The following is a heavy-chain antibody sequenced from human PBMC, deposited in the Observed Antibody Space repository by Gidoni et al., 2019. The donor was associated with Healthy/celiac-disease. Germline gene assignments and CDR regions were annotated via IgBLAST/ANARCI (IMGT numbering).Heavy chain of an antibody. CDR3: ARHEEVGCSGGSCYSPYFQH. D-gene: IGHD2-15*01. V-gene: IGHV4-59*08. J-gene: IGHJ1*01. CDR1: GGSISSYY. Sequence: QVQLQESGPGLVKPSETLSLTCTVSGGSISSYYWSWIRQPPGKGLEWIGYIYYRGSTNYNPSLKSRVTISVDTSKNQFSLKLSSVTAADTAVYYCARHEEVGCSGGSCYSPYFQHWGQGTLVTVSS. CDR2: IYYRGST.